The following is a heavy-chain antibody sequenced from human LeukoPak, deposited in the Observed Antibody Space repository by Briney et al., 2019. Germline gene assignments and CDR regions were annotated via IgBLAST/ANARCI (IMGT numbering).Heavy chain of an antibody. V-gene: IGHV3-64*01. CDR2: ISSNGGST. Sequence: PGGSLRLSCAASGFTFSSYAMHWVRQAPGKGLEYVSAISSNGGSTYYANSVKGRFTISRDNSKNTLYLQMGSLRAEDMAVYYCARGYSSSWWGISIWGQGTMVTVSS. CDR1: GFTFSSYA. J-gene: IGHJ3*02. D-gene: IGHD6-13*01. CDR3: ARGYSSSWWGISI.